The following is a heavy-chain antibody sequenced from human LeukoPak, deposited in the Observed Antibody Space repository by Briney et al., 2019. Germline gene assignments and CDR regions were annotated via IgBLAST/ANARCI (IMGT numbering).Heavy chain of an antibody. J-gene: IGHJ4*02. V-gene: IGHV4-59*08. D-gene: IGHD6-19*01. CDR3: ARHAPSDTTGWYYFDY. CDR2: IYYSGST. CDR1: GGSISTYY. Sequence: SETLSLTCTVSGGSISTYYWSWIRQLPGKGLEWIGYIYYSGSTAYNPSLKSRVTISVDTSKSQFPLKLSSVTAADTAVYYCARHAPSDTTGWYYFDYWGQGTQVTVS.